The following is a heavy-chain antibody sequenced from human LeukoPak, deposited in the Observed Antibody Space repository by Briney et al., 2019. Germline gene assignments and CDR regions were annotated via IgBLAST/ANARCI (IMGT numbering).Heavy chain of an antibody. CDR1: GFTFSSYG. CDR3: AKASAKYGSGSYYNDY. V-gene: IGHV3-30*02. D-gene: IGHD3-10*01. J-gene: IGHJ4*02. CDR2: IRYDGSDK. Sequence: GGSLRLSCAASGFTFSSYGMHWVRQAPGKGLEWVAFIRYDGSDKYYADSVKGRFTVSRDNSKNTLYLQMNSLRAEDTAVYYCAKASAKYGSGSYYNDYWGQGTLVTVSS.